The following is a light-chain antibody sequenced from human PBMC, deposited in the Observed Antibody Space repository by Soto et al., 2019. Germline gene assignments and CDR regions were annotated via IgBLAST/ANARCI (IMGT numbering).Light chain of an antibody. CDR3: TSYASGSSHVV. Sequence: QSALTQPASVSGSPGQSITLSCTGTSSDMGGYDYVSWYQRHPGKAPKLIIYDVNNRPSGVSNRFSGSKSGNTASLTISGLQAEDDADYYCTSYASGSSHVVFGGGTKVTVL. CDR2: DVN. V-gene: IGLV2-14*01. J-gene: IGLJ2*01. CDR1: SSDMGGYDY.